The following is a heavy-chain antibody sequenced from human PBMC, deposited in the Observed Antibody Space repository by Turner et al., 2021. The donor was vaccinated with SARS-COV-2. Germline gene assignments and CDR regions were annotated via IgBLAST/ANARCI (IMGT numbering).Heavy chain of an antibody. CDR1: GFTFSSYG. J-gene: IGHJ3*02. D-gene: IGHD3-22*01. CDR3: AREKPGFDSSGYYPDAFDI. Sequence: EAQLVESGGGLVKPGGSLRVAFAASGFTFSSYGMNWVRQAPGKGLEWVSSISSSSSYIYYADSLKGRFTISRNNAKNSVYLQMNSLRAEDTAVYYCAREKPGFDSSGYYPDAFDIWGQGTMVTVSS. CDR2: ISSSSSYI. V-gene: IGHV3-21*06.